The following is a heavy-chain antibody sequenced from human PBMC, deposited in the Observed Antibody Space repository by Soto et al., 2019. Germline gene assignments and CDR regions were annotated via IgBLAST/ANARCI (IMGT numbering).Heavy chain of an antibody. CDR2: IWYDGSNK. Sequence: QVQLVESGGGVVQPGRSLRLSCAASGFTFSSYGMHWVRQSPGKGLEWVAVIWYDGSNKYYVDSVKGRFTISRDNSKNTLYLQMNSLRAEDTAVYYCARDSDTGMAELDYWGQGTLVTVSS. CDR1: GFTFSSYG. V-gene: IGHV3-33*01. J-gene: IGHJ4*02. D-gene: IGHD5-18*01. CDR3: ARDSDTGMAELDY.